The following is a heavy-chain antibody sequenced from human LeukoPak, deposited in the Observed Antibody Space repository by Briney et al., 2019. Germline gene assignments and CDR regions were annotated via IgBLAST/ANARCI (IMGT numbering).Heavy chain of an antibody. Sequence: ASVKVSCKASGYTFTGYYMHWVRQAPGQGLEWMGWINPNSGGTNYAQKFQGRVTMTRDTSISTAYMELSRLRSDDTAVYYCARGDDILTYYCYMDVWGKGTTVTISS. J-gene: IGHJ6*03. CDR1: GYTFTGYY. CDR2: INPNSGGT. D-gene: IGHD3-9*01. V-gene: IGHV1-2*02. CDR3: ARGDDILTYYCYMDV.